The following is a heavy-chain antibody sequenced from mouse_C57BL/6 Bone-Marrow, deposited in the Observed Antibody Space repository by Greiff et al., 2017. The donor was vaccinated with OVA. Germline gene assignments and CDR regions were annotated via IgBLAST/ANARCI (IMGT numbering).Heavy chain of an antibody. J-gene: IGHJ4*01. Sequence: EVKLMESGPGLAKPSQTLSLTCSVTGYSITSDYWNWIRKFPGNKLEYMGYISYSGSTYYNPSLKSRISITRDTSKNQYYLQLNSVTTEDTATYYCARYSVYGNNYYAMDYWGQGTSVTVSS. D-gene: IGHD2-10*02. CDR2: ISYSGST. V-gene: IGHV3-8*01. CDR1: GYSITSDY. CDR3: ARYSVYGNNYYAMDY.